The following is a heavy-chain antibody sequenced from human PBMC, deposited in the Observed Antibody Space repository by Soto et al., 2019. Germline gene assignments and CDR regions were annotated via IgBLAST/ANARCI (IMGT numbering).Heavy chain of an antibody. V-gene: IGHV1-3*01. CDR1: GYTFTSYA. CDR3: ARFLYYYYGMDV. J-gene: IGHJ6*04. CDR2: INAGNGNT. Sequence: ASVKVSCKASGYTFTSYAMHWVRQAPGQRLEWMGWINAGNGNTKYSQKFQGRVTITRDTSASTAYMELSSLRSEDTAVYYCARFLYYYYGMDVWGKGTTVTVPS.